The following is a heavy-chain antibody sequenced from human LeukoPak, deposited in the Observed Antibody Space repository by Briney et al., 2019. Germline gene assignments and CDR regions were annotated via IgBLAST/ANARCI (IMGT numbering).Heavy chain of an antibody. D-gene: IGHD1-26*01. V-gene: IGHV3-74*01. Sequence: GGSLRLSCAASGFTFSSYWMHWVRQAPGKGLVWVSRITSEGSSSSYADSVRGRFTMSRDNAKNTLYLQMNSLTAEDTAVYYCARSGVGRSTWTDYWSQGTLVTVSS. J-gene: IGHJ4*02. CDR1: GFTFSSYW. CDR2: ITSEGSSS. CDR3: ARSGVGRSTWTDY.